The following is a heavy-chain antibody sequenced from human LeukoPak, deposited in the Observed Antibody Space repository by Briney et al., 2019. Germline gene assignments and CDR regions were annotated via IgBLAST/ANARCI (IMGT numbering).Heavy chain of an antibody. Sequence: GGSLRLSCVASGFTFSTYVMGWVRQVPGKGLEWVSSVSESGGNTYYADSVKGRFTISRDNAKNSLYLQMNSLRAEDTAVYYCAREGLAAASDIWGQGTMVTVSS. V-gene: IGHV3-23*01. D-gene: IGHD2-15*01. CDR2: VSESGGNT. J-gene: IGHJ3*02. CDR3: AREGLAAASDI. CDR1: GFTFSTYV.